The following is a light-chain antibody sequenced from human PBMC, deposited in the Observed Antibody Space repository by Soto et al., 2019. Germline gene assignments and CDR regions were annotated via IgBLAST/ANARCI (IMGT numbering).Light chain of an antibody. CDR2: GAS. V-gene: IGKV3-20*01. J-gene: IGKJ1*01. Sequence: EIVLTQSPGSLSLSPGERATLSCTASQRISSTYLAWYHQKPGQAPRLLVYGASIRATGIPDRFNGSGSGTDFTLTISRLEPEDFAVYYCQQYGSSPWTFGQGTKVDIK. CDR1: QRISSTY. CDR3: QQYGSSPWT.